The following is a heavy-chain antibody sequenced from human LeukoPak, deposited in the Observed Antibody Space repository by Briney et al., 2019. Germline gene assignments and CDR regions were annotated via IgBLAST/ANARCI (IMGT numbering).Heavy chain of an antibody. CDR2: ISSNGGST. V-gene: IGHV3-64*01. CDR1: GFTFSSYA. D-gene: IGHD6-19*01. Sequence: GGSLRLSCAASGFTFSSYAMHWVRQAPGKGLEYVSAISSNGGSTYYANSVKGRFTISRDNPKNTLYLQMNSLRAEDTAVYYCAKASGITVAGDSYYYMDAWGKGTTVTISS. J-gene: IGHJ6*03. CDR3: AKASGITVAGDSYYYMDA.